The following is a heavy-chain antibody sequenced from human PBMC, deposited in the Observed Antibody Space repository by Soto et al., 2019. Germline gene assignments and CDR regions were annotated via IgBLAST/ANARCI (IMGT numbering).Heavy chain of an antibody. CDR1: GLTFSISG. J-gene: IGHJ4*02. CDR3: AKGSSGLRFLEWLSPHDY. V-gene: IGHV3-30*18. Sequence: GGSLRLSCAASGLTFSISGIHWVRQAPGKGLEWVAAIPFDGTNKCYADSVKGRFTISSDNSKSTLYLQMNSLRAEDTAVYYCAKGSSGLRFLEWLSPHDYWGQGTLVTVSS. D-gene: IGHD3-3*01. CDR2: IPFDGTNK.